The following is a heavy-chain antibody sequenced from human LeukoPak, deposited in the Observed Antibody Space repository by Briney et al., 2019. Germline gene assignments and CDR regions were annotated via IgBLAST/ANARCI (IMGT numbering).Heavy chain of an antibody. CDR3: ARYSSSGRMDYFDY. Sequence: SETLSLTCTVSGGSISSYYWSWIRQPPGKGLEWLGYIYYSGRTNYNPSLKSRVTISVDTSKNQFSLKLSSVTAADTAVYYCARYSSSGRMDYFDYWGQRTLVTVSS. CDR1: GGSISSYY. J-gene: IGHJ4*02. CDR2: IYYSGRT. D-gene: IGHD6-6*01. V-gene: IGHV4-59*01.